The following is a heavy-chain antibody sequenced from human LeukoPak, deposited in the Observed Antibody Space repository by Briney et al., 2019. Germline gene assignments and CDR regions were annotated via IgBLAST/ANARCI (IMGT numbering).Heavy chain of an antibody. V-gene: IGHV4-59*01. Sequence: SETLSLTCTVSGGSISSYYWSWIRQPPGKGLEWIGYIYYSGSTNYNPSLKSRVTISVDTSKNQFSLKLSSVTAADTAVYYCAGAARIAAVLAPFDPWGQGTLVTVSS. CDR3: AGAARIAAVLAPFDP. D-gene: IGHD6-13*01. J-gene: IGHJ5*02. CDR1: GGSISSYY. CDR2: IYYSGST.